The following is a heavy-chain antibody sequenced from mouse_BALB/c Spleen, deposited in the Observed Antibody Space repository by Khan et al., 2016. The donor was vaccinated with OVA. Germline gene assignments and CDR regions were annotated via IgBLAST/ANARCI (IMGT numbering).Heavy chain of an antibody. CDR3: TRGGYGSPFAY. V-gene: IGHV1S81*02. CDR1: GYTFTSFY. CDR2: INPNNGGT. D-gene: IGHD1-1*01. J-gene: IGHJ3*01. Sequence: QVQLQQPGAELVKPGASVKLSCKASGYTFTSFYMYWVKQRPGQGLEWIGEINPNNGGTNVNEKFKSKATLTVDKSSSTAYMELSSLTSEDSAVYYCTRGGYGSPFAYWGQGTLVTGSA.